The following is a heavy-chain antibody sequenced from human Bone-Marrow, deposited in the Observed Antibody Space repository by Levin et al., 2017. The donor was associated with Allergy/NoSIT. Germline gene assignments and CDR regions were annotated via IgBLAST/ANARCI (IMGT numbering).Heavy chain of an antibody. D-gene: IGHD3-3*01. J-gene: IGHJ6*02. CDR2: IWYEGSNR. CDR1: GFTFSTFG. V-gene: IGHV3-33*01. Sequence: PGGSLRLSCAASGFTFSTFGMHWVRRAPDKGLEWVAIIWYEGSNRNYADSLRGRFTISRDNSKNTLYLQMNSLRAEDTAVYYCARGPYYDFWSGYPDVPGMDVWGQGTTVTVSS. CDR3: ARGPYYDFWSGYPDVPGMDV.